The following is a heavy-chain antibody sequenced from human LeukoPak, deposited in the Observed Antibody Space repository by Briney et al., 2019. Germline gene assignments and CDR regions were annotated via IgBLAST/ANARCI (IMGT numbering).Heavy chain of an antibody. CDR2: INHSGST. CDR1: GGSFSGYY. J-gene: IGHJ4*02. Sequence: SETLSLTCAVYGGSFSGYYWSWIRQPPGKGLEWIGEINHSGSTNYNPSLKSRVTISVDTSKNQFSLNLSSVTAADTAVYYCARGQGTVTTHWGQGTLVTVSS. D-gene: IGHD4-17*01. V-gene: IGHV4-34*01. CDR3: ARGQGTVTTH.